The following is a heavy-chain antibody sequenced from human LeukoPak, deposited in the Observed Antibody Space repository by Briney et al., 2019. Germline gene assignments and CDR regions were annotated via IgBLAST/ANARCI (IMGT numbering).Heavy chain of an antibody. D-gene: IGHD6-13*01. CDR1: GYTFTGYY. CDR3: AREDSSSGTFDP. CDR2: INPNSGGT. Sequence: ASVKVSCKASGYTFTGYYMHWVRQAPGQGLEWMGWINPNSGGTNYAQKFQGRVTMTRDTSISTAYMELSRLRSDDTAVYYCAREDSSSGTFDPWGQGTLVTVSS. J-gene: IGHJ5*02. V-gene: IGHV1-2*02.